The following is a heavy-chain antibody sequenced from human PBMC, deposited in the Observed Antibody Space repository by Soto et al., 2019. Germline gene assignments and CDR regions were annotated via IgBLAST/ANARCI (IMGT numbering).Heavy chain of an antibody. J-gene: IGHJ4*02. CDR3: TTDPVIVVVITFY. Sequence: PGGSLRLSCAASGFTFSNACMNWVRQAPGKGLEWVGRIKSKTDGGTTDYAAPVKGRFTISRDDSKNTLYLQMNSLKTEDTAVYYCTTDPVIVVVITFYSGQGTLVTVSS. CDR2: IKSKTDGGTT. D-gene: IGHD3-22*01. CDR1: GFTFSNAC. V-gene: IGHV3-15*07.